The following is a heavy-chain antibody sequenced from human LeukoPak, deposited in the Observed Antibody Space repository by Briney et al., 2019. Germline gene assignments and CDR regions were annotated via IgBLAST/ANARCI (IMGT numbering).Heavy chain of an antibody. J-gene: IGHJ4*02. D-gene: IGHD5-12*01. V-gene: IGHV4-61*02. CDR3: ARETATLTYFDY. CDR1: GGSISSGTYY. Sequence: SQTLSLTCTVSGGSISSGTYYWSWIRQPAGKELEWVGRIYSSGGTNYNPSLKSRVTISVDTSKNQFSLHLSSVTAADTAVYYCARETATLTYFDYWGQGTLVTVSS. CDR2: IYSSGGT.